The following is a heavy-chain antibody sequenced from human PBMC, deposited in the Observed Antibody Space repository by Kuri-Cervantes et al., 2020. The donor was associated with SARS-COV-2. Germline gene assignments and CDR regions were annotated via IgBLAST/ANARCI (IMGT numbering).Heavy chain of an antibody. V-gene: IGHV3-30-3*01. J-gene: IGHJ6*03. CDR1: GFTFSSYA. D-gene: IGHD2-21*01. CDR3: ARVAGEGPIYYYYMDV. CDR2: ISYDGSNI. Sequence: GESLKISCAASGFTFSSYAMHWVRQAPGKGLEWVAVISYDGSNIYYADSVKGRFTISRDNSKNTLYLQMNSLRAEDTAVYYCARVAGEGPIYYYYMDVWGKGTTVTVSS.